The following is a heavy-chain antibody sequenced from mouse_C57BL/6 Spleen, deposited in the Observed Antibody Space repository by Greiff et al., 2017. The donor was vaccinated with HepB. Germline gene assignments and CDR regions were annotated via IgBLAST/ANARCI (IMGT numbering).Heavy chain of an antibody. CDR3: AKHGSWVAGYYFDY. D-gene: IGHD1-1*02. V-gene: IGHV2-3*01. CDR1: GFSFTSYG. J-gene: IGHJ2*01. CDR2: IWGDGST. Sequence: VKLMESGPGLVAPSQSLSITCTVSGFSFTSYGVSWVRQPPGKGLEWLGVIWGDGSTNYHSALISRLSISKDNSKSQVFLNLNSLQTDDTATYYCAKHGSWVAGYYFDYWGQGTTLTVSS.